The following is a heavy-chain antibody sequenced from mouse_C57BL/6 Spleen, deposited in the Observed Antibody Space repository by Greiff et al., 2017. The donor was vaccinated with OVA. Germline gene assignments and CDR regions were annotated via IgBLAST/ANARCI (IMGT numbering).Heavy chain of an antibody. Sequence: EVKLVESEGGLVQPGSSMKLSCTASGFTFSDYYMAWVRQVPEKGLEWVANINYDGSSTYYLDSLKSRFIISRDNAKNILYLQMSSLKSEDTATYYCAREIYWYFDVWGTGTTVTVSS. CDR2: INYDGSST. CDR3: AREIYWYFDV. V-gene: IGHV5-16*01. J-gene: IGHJ1*03. CDR1: GFTFSDYY.